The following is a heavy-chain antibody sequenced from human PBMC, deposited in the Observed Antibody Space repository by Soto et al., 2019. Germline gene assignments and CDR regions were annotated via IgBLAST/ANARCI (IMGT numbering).Heavy chain of an antibody. CDR3: ARVPYDYIWGSYPKYYYFDY. CDR2: INHSGST. CDR1: GGSFSGYY. J-gene: IGHJ4*02. V-gene: IGHV4-34*01. D-gene: IGHD3-16*02. Sequence: SETLSLTCAVYGGSFSGYYWSWIRQPPGKGLEWIGEINHSGSTNYNPSLKSRVTISVDTSKNQFSLKLSSVTAADTAVYYCARVPYDYIWGSYPKYYYFDYWGQGTLVTVSS.